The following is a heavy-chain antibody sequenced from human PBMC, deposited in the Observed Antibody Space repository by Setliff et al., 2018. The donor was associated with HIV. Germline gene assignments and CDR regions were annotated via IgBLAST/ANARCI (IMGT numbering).Heavy chain of an antibody. Sequence: LRLSCAASGFTFSGSAMHWVRQASGKGLEWVGRIRSKANSYATAYAASVKGRFTISRDDSKSTAYLQLSSLKVDDTAMYFCAASADGDCATTSCTNWFDPWGQGTLVTVSS. CDR2: IRSKANSYAT. CDR3: AASADGDCATTSCTNWFDP. CDR1: GFTFSGSA. J-gene: IGHJ5*02. D-gene: IGHD2-21*01. V-gene: IGHV3-73*01.